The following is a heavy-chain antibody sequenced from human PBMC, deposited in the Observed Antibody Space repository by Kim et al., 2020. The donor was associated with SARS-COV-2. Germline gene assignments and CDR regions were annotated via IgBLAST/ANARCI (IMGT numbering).Heavy chain of an antibody. CDR1: GFTFSSYA. D-gene: IGHD3-3*01. J-gene: IGHJ4*02. CDR2: ISGSGGST. V-gene: IGHV3-23*01. Sequence: GGSLRLSCAASGFTFSSYAMSWVRQAPGKGLEWVSAISGSGGSTYYADSVKGRFTISRDNSKNTLYLQMNSLRAEDTAVYYCAKGSDNYDFWSGYPPFDYWGQGTLVTVSS. CDR3: AKGSDNYDFWSGYPPFDY.